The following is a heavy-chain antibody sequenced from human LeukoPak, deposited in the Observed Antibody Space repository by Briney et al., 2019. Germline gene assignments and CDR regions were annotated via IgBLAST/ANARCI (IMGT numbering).Heavy chain of an antibody. V-gene: IGHV3-74*01. Sequence: GGSLRLSCAASGFTFSSNWMHWVRQAPGKGLVWVSRINEDGSTTNYADSVKGRSTIFRDNAQNTLYLQMNSLRAEDTAVYYCVRDLGGRSGHWGQGTLVTVSS. D-gene: IGHD1-26*01. CDR1: GFTFSSNW. CDR2: INEDGSTT. CDR3: VRDLGGRSGH. J-gene: IGHJ4*02.